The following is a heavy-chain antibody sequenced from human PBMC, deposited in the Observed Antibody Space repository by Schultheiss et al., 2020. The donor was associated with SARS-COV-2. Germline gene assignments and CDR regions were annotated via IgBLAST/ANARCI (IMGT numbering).Heavy chain of an antibody. D-gene: IGHD6-19*01. Sequence: GGSLRLSCAASGFTFSSYDMHWVRQATGKGLEWVSAIGGSGGSTYYADSVKGRFTISRDNSKNTLYLQMNSLRAEDTAVYYCAKEGIAVAGTVDYGMDVWGQGTTVTVSS. V-gene: IGHV3-23*01. J-gene: IGHJ6*02. CDR1: GFTFSSYD. CDR2: IGGSGGST. CDR3: AKEGIAVAGTVDYGMDV.